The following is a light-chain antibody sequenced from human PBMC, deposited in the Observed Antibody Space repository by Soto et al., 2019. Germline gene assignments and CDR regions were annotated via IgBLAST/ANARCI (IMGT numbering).Light chain of an antibody. CDR2: DAS. J-gene: IGKJ2*01. Sequence: EIVLTQSPATLSLSPGERATLSCGASQSVSNNYLAWYLQKPGLAPRLLIYDASSRATGIPDRFSGSGSGTDFTLTISRLEPEDFAVYYCQQYGSSTNTFGQVTKLEIK. V-gene: IGKV3D-20*01. CDR1: QSVSNNY. CDR3: QQYGSSTNT.